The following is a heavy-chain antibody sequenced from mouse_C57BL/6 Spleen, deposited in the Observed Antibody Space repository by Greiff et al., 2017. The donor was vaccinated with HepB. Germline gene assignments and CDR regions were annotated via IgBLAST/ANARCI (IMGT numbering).Heavy chain of an antibody. V-gene: IGHV14-1*01. J-gene: IGHJ2*01. CDR2: IDPEDGDT. Sequence: VQLQQSGAELVRPGASVKLSCTASGFNFTDYYMHWVKQRPEQGLEWIGRIDPEDGDTEYAPKFQGKATMTADKSSNTAYVHLSSLTSEDAAFYYYYTGSSGIRAVDYWGQGTTLTVSS. D-gene: IGHD1-1*01. CDR1: GFNFTDYY. CDR3: YTGSSGIRAVDY.